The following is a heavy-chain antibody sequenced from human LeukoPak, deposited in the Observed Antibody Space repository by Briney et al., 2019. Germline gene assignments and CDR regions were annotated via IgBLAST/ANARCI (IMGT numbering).Heavy chain of an antibody. CDR3: ARDGGRDGYNSAGF. D-gene: IGHD5-24*01. Sequence: ASVKVSCKASGYTFIDYYMHWVRQAPGQGLEWVGWINPSSGGTSYTQEFQGRVTMTSDTSISTAYMELNRLGYDDTAVYYCARDGGRDGYNSAGFWGQGTLVTVSS. V-gene: IGHV1-2*02. J-gene: IGHJ4*02. CDR2: INPSSGGT. CDR1: GYTFIDYY.